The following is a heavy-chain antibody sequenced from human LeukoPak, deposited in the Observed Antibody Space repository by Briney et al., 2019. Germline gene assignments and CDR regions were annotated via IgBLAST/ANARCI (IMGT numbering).Heavy chain of an antibody. Sequence: GGSLRLSCATSGFTFTTFWMHWVRQAPGKGLVWVSRINHDGSSTNYADSVKGRFTISRDNAKNTVYLQMNSLRAEDTAVYYCAKDLDYWGQGTLVTVSS. J-gene: IGHJ4*02. CDR2: INHDGSST. CDR1: GFTFTTFW. V-gene: IGHV3-74*01. CDR3: AKDLDY.